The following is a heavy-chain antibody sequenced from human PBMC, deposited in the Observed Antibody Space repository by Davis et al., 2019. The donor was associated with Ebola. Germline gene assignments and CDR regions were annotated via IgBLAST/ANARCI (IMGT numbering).Heavy chain of an antibody. Sequence: PSETLSLTCTVSGDSVSSVNYYWSWIRQPPGKGLEWIGYISYCGSTIYNPSLKSRVTISVDASKNQFSLNLSSVTAADTAVYYCAKDKSDYYYFYYGMDVWGQGTTVTVSS. CDR3: AKDKSDYYYFYYGMDV. J-gene: IGHJ6*02. V-gene: IGHV4-61*01. CDR1: GDSVSSVNYY. D-gene: IGHD2-21*02. CDR2: ISYCGST.